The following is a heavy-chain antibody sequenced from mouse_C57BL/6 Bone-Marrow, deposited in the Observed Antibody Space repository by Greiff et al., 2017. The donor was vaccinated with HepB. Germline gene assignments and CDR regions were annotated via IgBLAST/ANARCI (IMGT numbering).Heavy chain of an antibody. CDR1: GFTFSDYY. Sequence: EVKLVESGGGLVQPGGSLKLSCAASGFTFSDYYMYWVRQTPEKRLEWVAYISNGGGSTYYPDTVKGRFTISRDNAKNTLYLQMSRLKSEDTALYYCARGLVPFAYWGQGTLVTVSA. CDR3: ARGLVPFAY. J-gene: IGHJ3*01. D-gene: IGHD2-4*01. CDR2: ISNGGGST. V-gene: IGHV5-12*01.